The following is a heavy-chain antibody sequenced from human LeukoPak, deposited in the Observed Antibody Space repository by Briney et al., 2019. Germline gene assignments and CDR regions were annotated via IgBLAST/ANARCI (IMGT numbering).Heavy chain of an antibody. V-gene: IGHV3-23*01. CDR2: ISGSGGST. CDR1: GFTFSSYA. J-gene: IGHJ4*02. D-gene: IGHD3-10*01. Sequence: GGSLRLSCAASGFTFSSYAMSWVRQAPGKGLEWVSAISGSGGSTYYADSVKGRFTISRDNSKNTLYLQMNSLRAEDTAVYYCAKVDRPYYYGSGSYIFDYWGQGTLVTVFS. CDR3: AKVDRPYYYGSGSYIFDY.